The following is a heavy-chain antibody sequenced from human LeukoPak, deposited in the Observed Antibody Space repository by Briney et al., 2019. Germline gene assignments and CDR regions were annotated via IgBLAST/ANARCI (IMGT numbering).Heavy chain of an antibody. Sequence: GGSLRLSCSASGFPFSSYAMHWVRQAPGKGLEYVSAISDSGGSTYYANSVKGRFTISRDNSKNTLYLQMSSLRAEDTAVYFCVRGYSFGPYGMDVWGQGTTVTVSS. D-gene: IGHD2-15*01. CDR3: VRGYSFGPYGMDV. CDR1: GFPFSSYA. CDR2: ISDSGGST. V-gene: IGHV3-64D*09. J-gene: IGHJ6*02.